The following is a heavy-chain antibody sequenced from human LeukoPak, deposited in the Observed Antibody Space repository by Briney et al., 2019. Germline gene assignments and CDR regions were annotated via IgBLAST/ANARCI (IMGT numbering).Heavy chain of an antibody. V-gene: IGHV3-30*02. D-gene: IGHD5-18*01. CDR3: AKDIRRGYNFGYDQFAY. CDR2: IEYNGATK. CDR1: GFIFKNYG. J-gene: IGHJ4*02. Sequence: GGSLRLSSAASGFIFKNYGMHWARQAPGKGLEWLAFIEYNGATKDYADSVKGRFTISRDNSKNTVSLQMNSLRAEDTALYYCAKDIRRGYNFGYDQFAYWGQGILVTVSS.